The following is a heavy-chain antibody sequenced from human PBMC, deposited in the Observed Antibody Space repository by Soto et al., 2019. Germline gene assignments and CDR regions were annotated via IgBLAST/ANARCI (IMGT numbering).Heavy chain of an antibody. Sequence: PSETLSLTCTVSGGSISSYYWSWIRQPPGKGLECIGYIYDSGSTNYNPSLKSRVTISVDTSKNQFSLKLSSVTAADTAVYYCARSYYDFWSGIMDVWGQGTTVTVSS. V-gene: IGHV4-59*01. CDR2: IYDSGST. D-gene: IGHD3-3*01. CDR1: GGSISSYY. CDR3: ARSYYDFWSGIMDV. J-gene: IGHJ6*02.